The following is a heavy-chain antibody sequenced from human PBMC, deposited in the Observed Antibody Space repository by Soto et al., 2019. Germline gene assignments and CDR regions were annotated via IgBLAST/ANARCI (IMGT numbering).Heavy chain of an antibody. Sequence: DVQLLQSGGDLIHPGGSLRHSCAVAGFTFSSYALSWVRQAPGKGLQWVSIISAAGDKTYYADSVKGRFTVSRDNSKNMLYLRMSSLTVEDTATYYCARPDNRVSWGNGPDYWGQGALVTVSS. CDR2: ISAAGDKT. V-gene: IGHV3-23*01. CDR1: GFTFSSYA. D-gene: IGHD7-27*01. J-gene: IGHJ4*02. CDR3: ARPDNRVSWGNGPDY.